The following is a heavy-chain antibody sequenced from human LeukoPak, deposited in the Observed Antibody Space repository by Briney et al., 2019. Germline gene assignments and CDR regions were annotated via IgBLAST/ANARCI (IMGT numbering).Heavy chain of an antibody. Sequence: GASVKVSCKGSGYTFTSYGINWVRQATGQGLEWMGWVSAYNGNTNYAQKLQGRVTMTTDTSTSTAYMELRSLRSDDTAVYYCARFAGYYYGSGSSFDYWGQGTLVTVSS. D-gene: IGHD3-10*01. CDR3: ARFAGYYYGSGSSFDY. V-gene: IGHV1-18*01. J-gene: IGHJ4*02. CDR2: VSAYNGNT. CDR1: GYTFTSYG.